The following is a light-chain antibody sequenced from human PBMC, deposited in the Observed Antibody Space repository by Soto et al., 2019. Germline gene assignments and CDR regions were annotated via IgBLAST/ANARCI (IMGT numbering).Light chain of an antibody. Sequence: DIQMTQSPSSLSASVGDRVTITCRASQGINHYLAWFQQKPGKVPKLLIYATSTLQSGVPSRFSGSGSGTDFTLTISSLESDDFAVYYCQQRGSFGGGTKVDIK. CDR3: QQRGS. J-gene: IGKJ4*01. CDR1: QGINHY. V-gene: IGKV1-27*01. CDR2: ATS.